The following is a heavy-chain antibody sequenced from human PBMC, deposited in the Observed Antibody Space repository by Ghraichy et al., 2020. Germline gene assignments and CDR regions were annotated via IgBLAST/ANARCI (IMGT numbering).Heavy chain of an antibody. D-gene: IGHD3-22*01. V-gene: IGHV3-43*02. CDR3: AKVEYYYDSSGYRYYFDY. Sequence: GGSLRLSCAASGFTFDDYALHWFRKAPGKGLDWFSLISGDGGSTYYADSVKGRFTISRDNSKNSLYLQMNSLRTEDTALYYCAKVEYYYDSSGYRYYFDYWGQGTLVTVSS. CDR2: ISGDGGST. J-gene: IGHJ4*02. CDR1: GFTFDDYA.